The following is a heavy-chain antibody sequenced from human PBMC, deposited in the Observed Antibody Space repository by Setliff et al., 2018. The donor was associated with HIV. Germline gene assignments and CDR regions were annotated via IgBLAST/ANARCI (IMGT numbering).Heavy chain of an antibody. J-gene: IGHJ4*02. CDR2: ISSSGSTI. Sequence: GGSLRLSCAASGFTFSDFYMSWIRQAPGKGLEWVSYISSSGSTIYYSDSVRGRFTISRDNAKNSLYLQMNSLRAEDTDVYYCAKAFSKLLIDYWGQGTLVTVSS. V-gene: IGHV3-11*04. CDR3: AKAFSKLLIDY. D-gene: IGHD2-15*01. CDR1: GFTFSDFY.